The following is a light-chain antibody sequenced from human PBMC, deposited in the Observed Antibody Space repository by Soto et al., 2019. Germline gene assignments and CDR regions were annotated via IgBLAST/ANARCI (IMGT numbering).Light chain of an antibody. CDR3: QSYDSSLSGWV. CDR2: GNS. CDR1: SSNIGAGYG. J-gene: IGLJ3*02. Sequence: QSVPTQPPSVSGAPGQRVTISCTGSSSNIGAGYGVHWYQQLPGTAPKLLIYGNSNRPSGVPDRFSGSKSGTSASLAITGLRAEDEADYYCQSYDSSLSGWVFGGGTKLTVL. V-gene: IGLV1-40*01.